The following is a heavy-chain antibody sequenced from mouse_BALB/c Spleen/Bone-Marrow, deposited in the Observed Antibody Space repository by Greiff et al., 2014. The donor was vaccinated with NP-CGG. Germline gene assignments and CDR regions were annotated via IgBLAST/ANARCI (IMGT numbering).Heavy chain of an antibody. J-gene: IGHJ2*01. V-gene: IGHV1-55*01. Sequence: VQLVESGAELVKPGTSVKMSCKASGYTFTSYWMHWVKQRPGQGLEWIGDIYPGSYSTNYNEKFKSKATLTVDTSSSTAYMQLSSLTSEDSAVYYCARRDDYDDYYFAYWGQGTPLTVSS. CDR1: GYTFTSYW. CDR3: ARRDDYDDYYFAY. D-gene: IGHD2-4*01. CDR2: IYPGSYST.